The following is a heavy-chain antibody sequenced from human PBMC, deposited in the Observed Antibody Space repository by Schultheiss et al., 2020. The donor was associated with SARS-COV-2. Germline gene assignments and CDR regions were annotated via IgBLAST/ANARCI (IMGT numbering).Heavy chain of an antibody. CDR2: ISSGSTYT. CDR1: GGSIHSDN. CDR3: ASFGVVGDAFDI. Sequence: LTCGVSGGSIHSDNWWTWVRQPPGKGLEWVSYISSGSTYTKYADSVKGRFTISRDNAKNSLYLQMNSLRAEDTAVYYCASFGVVGDAFDIWGQGTMVTVSS. V-gene: IGHV3-11*06. D-gene: IGHD3-10*01. J-gene: IGHJ3*02.